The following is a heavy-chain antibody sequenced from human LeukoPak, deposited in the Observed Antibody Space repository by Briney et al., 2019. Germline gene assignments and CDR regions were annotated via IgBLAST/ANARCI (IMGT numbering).Heavy chain of an antibody. V-gene: IGHV3-30*03. Sequence: GGSLRLSCEASEFTFSTYGMHWVRQTPGKGLEWVAVISNDGNTKYYADFVRGRFTISRDNSKNTLYLQMNSLRAEDTAIYYCAEGHWNFFDYWGQGTLVTVSS. CDR1: EFTFSTYG. CDR3: AEGHWNFFDY. J-gene: IGHJ4*02. CDR2: ISNDGNTK. D-gene: IGHD1-1*01.